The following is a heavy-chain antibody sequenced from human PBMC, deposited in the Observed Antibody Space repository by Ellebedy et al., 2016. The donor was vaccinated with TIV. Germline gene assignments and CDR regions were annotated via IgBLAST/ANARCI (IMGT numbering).Heavy chain of an antibody. V-gene: IGHV3-23*01. Sequence: PGGSLRLSCAASGFTFSSFVMSWVRQAPGKGLEWVSAISGSGGSTYYADSVKGRCTISRDISRNTLYLQMNSLRAGDTAIYYCARLRYFGSGSYSDYWGQGTLVTVSS. J-gene: IGHJ4*02. D-gene: IGHD3-10*01. CDR3: ARLRYFGSGSYSDY. CDR1: GFTFSSFV. CDR2: ISGSGGST.